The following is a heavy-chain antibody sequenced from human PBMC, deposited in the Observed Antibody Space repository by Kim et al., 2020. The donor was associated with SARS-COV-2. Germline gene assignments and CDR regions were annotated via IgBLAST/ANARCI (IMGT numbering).Heavy chain of an antibody. CDR2: GT. CDR3: VKGLYYVDY. V-gene: IGHV3-23*01. Sequence: GTNYADSGKGRVTISRDDAKNKLYLQMNSLRGEDTATYYCVKGLYYVDYWGQGTLVTVGS. J-gene: IGHJ4*02. D-gene: IGHD3-10*01.